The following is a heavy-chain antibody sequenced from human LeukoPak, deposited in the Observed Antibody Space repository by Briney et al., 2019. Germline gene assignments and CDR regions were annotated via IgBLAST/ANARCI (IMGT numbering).Heavy chain of an antibody. V-gene: IGHV1-69*13. J-gene: IGHJ4*02. CDR1: GGTFSSYA. CDR3: ARDPSYCSSTSCYEVDY. CDR2: IIPIFGTA. Sequence: SVKVSCKASGGTFSSYAISWARQAPGQGLEWMGGIIPIFGTANYAQKFQGRVTITADESTSTAYMELSSLRSEDTAVYYCARDPSYCSSTSCYEVDYWGQGTLVTVSS. D-gene: IGHD2-2*01.